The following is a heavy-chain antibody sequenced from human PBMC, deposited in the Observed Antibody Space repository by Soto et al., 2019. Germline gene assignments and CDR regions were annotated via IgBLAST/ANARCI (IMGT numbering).Heavy chain of an antibody. D-gene: IGHD2-15*01. CDR2: IYYSGST. CDR3: ARLRLGYCSGGSCYSGYYFDY. CDR1: GGPINIFY. J-gene: IGHJ4*02. Sequence: SETLSLTCSVPGGPINIFYWSWIRQPQGKKQERIRSIYYSGSTYYNPYLKSRVTISVDTSKNQFSLKLSSVTAADTAVYYCARLRLGYCSGGSCYSGYYFDYWGQGTLVTVSS. V-gene: IGHV4-59*08.